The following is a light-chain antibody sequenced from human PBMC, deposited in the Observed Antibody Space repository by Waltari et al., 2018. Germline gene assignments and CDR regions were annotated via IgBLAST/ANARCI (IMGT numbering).Light chain of an antibody. V-gene: IGKV4-1*01. J-gene: IGKJ2*01. CDR3: QQYFSVPET. Sequence: DIVMTQSPDSLTVSLGDRATINCKSSQNLLFRSTNKNYLAWYQQKPGQPPNLLVYWASTRESGVPDRFSGSGSGTDFTLTISSLQAEDVAVYYCQQYFSVPETFGQGTKLEIK. CDR1: QNLLFRSTNKNY. CDR2: WAS.